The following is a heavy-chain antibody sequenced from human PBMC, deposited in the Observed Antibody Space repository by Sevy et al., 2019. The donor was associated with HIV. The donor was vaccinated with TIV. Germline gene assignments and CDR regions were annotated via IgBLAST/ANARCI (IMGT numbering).Heavy chain of an antibody. CDR1: GFTFSTFA. J-gene: IGHJ4*02. D-gene: IGHD5-18*01. Sequence: GGSLRLSCAASGFTFSTFAMSWVRQAPGKGLEWVSTISCNNYNTYYADSVKGRFIISRDNSKSTLYLQMNSLRAEDTAVYYCARLQIWPDFDYWGQGTLVTVSS. CDR3: ARLQIWPDFDY. V-gene: IGHV3-23*01. CDR2: ISCNNYNT.